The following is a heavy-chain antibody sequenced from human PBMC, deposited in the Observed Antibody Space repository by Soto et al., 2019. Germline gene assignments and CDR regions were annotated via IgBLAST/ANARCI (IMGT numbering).Heavy chain of an antibody. CDR1: GYSFTSYW. J-gene: IGHJ4*01. D-gene: IGHD3-22*01. Sequence: GESLKISCKGSGYSFTSYWIGWVRQMPGKGLEWMGIIYPGDSDTRYSPSFQGQVTISADKSISTAYLQWSSLNTEDTAVYYCTTDSYSTMIEVRFDYWGHGTPVTVSS. CDR3: TTDSYSTMIEVRFDY. V-gene: IGHV5-51*01. CDR2: IYPGDSDT.